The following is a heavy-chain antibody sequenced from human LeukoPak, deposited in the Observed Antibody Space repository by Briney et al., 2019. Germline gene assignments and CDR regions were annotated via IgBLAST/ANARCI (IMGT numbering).Heavy chain of an antibody. D-gene: IGHD3-3*01. CDR2: ISSSSSYI. CDR1: GFTFSSYS. J-gene: IGHJ4*02. Sequence: GGSLRLSCAASGFTFSSYSMNWVRQAPGKGLEWVSSISSSSSYIYYADSVKGRFTISRDNAKNSLCLQMNSLRAEDTAVYYCARDVGGRGSDYWGQGTLVTVSS. V-gene: IGHV3-21*01. CDR3: ARDVGGRGSDY.